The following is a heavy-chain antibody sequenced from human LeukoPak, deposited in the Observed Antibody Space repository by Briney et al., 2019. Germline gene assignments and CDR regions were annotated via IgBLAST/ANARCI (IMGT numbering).Heavy chain of an antibody. V-gene: IGHV4-59*08. CDR1: GGSISSYY. D-gene: IGHD6-13*01. Sequence: SETLSLTCTVSGGSISSYYWSWIRQPPGKGLEWIEYIYYSGSTNYNPSLKSRVTISVDTSKNQFSLKLSSVTAADTAVYYCARHGFVAAAGIDYWGQGTLVTVSS. J-gene: IGHJ4*02. CDR3: ARHGFVAAAGIDY. CDR2: IYYSGST.